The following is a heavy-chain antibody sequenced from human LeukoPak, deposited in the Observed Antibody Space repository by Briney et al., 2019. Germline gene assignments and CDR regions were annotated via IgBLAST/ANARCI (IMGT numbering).Heavy chain of an antibody. J-gene: IGHJ4*02. CDR1: GYSISSGYY. V-gene: IGHV4-38-2*02. CDR2: IFQSGTT. Sequence: SETLSLTCTASGYSISSGYYWGWVRQPPGKGLEWIGSIFQSGTTFYNPSLKSRVTMSVDTSKNQFSLKLTSVTAADTAVYYCARDKVVVGATADFWGQGTLVTVSS. CDR3: ARDKVVVGATADF. D-gene: IGHD1-26*01.